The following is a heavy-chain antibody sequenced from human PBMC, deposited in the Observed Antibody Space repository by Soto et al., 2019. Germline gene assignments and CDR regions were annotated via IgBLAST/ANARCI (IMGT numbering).Heavy chain of an antibody. CDR2: MFYSGLT. V-gene: IGHV4-39*01. J-gene: IGHJ6*02. D-gene: IGHD2-15*01. CDR1: GYSVTSSDYY. Sequence: SETLSLTCSVSGYSVTSSDYYWAWIRQPPGKGLEWIGSMFYSGLTYYNPSLKSRVTLSVDTSKNQFSVRLNSVTAADTAVYYCAPLSVSLSGPYGIHVWGQGTTVPSP. CDR3: APLSVSLSGPYGIHV.